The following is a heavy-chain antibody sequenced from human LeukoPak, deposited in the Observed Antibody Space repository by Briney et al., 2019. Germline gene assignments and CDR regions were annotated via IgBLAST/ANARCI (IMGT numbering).Heavy chain of an antibody. Sequence: GGSLRLSCAASGFTSSSYGMHWVRQAPGKGLEWVAVIWYDGSNKYYADSVKGRFTISRDNSKNTLYLQMNSLRAEDTAVYYCAREEVAAAGTSYYYYGMDVWGQGTTVTVSS. CDR1: GFTSSSYG. J-gene: IGHJ6*02. CDR3: AREEVAAAGTSYYYYGMDV. D-gene: IGHD6-13*01. CDR2: IWYDGSNK. V-gene: IGHV3-33*01.